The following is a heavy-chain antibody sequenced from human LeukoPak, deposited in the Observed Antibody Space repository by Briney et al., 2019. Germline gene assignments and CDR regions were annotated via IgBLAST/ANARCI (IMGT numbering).Heavy chain of an antibody. CDR3: AMTTVGFGY. CDR2: INNDGSNA. CDR1: GFTFSNYW. Sequence: GGSLRLSCAAPGFTFSNYWMHWVRQAPGKGLIWVSRINNDGSNAAYADSVKGRFTISRDNAKNTLYLQMNSLRAEDTAVYYCAMTTVGFGYWGQGALVTVPS. V-gene: IGHV3-74*03. D-gene: IGHD4-23*01. J-gene: IGHJ4*02.